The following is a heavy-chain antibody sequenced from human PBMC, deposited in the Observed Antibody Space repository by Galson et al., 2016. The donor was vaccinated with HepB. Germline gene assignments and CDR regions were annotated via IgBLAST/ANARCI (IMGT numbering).Heavy chain of an antibody. Sequence: CAISGDSVSSNSAAWNRFRQSTSRGLEWLGRTYYRSKWYNDYRLSLKTRIKTNADTSRNEVPLQLKSVTLEDTAVYYCARARSRGWSDAFDYWGQGTLVTISS. V-gene: IGHV6-1*01. CDR3: ARARSRGWSDAFDY. J-gene: IGHJ4*02. D-gene: IGHD6-19*01. CDR1: GDSVSSNSAA. CDR2: TYYRSKWYN.